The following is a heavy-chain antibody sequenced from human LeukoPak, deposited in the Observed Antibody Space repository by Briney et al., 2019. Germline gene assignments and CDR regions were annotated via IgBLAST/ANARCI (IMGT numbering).Heavy chain of an antibody. J-gene: IGHJ4*02. V-gene: IGHV1-2*02. CDR3: ARDDGDSYFFDY. D-gene: IGHD4-17*01. Sequence: ASVKVSCKASGYTFTDYYMHWVRQAPGQGLEWMGWIHPNSGGTNYAQRFQGRVTMTRGTSISTAYMELSRLRSDDTAVYYCARDDGDSYFFDYWGQGTLVTVSS. CDR1: GYTFTDYY. CDR2: IHPNSGGT.